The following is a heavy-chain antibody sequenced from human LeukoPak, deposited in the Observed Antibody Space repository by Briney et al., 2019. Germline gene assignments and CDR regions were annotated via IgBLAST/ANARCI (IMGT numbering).Heavy chain of an antibody. Sequence: GSLRLSCAASGFTFNSYGMSWVRQPPGKGLEWIGEINHSGSTNYNPSLKSRVTISVDTSKNQFSLKLSSVTAADTAVYYCARRGGSLGTWGRGTLVTVSS. V-gene: IGHV4-34*01. J-gene: IGHJ5*02. D-gene: IGHD1-26*01. CDR1: GFTFNSYG. CDR3: ARRGGSLGT. CDR2: INHSGST.